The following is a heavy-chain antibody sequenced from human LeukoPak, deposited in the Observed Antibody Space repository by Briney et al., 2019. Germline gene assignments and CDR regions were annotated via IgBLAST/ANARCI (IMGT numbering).Heavy chain of an antibody. D-gene: IGHD3-22*01. CDR2: IYYSGST. V-gene: IGHV4-31*03. J-gene: IGHJ4*02. CDR3: ARGEYDSGPLSDY. CDR1: GGSISSGGYY. Sequence: SETLSLTCTVSGGSISSGGYYWSWIRQHPGKGLEWIGYIYYSGSTYYNPSLKSRVTISVDTSKNQFSLKLSSVTAADTAVYYCARGEYDSGPLSDYWGQGTLVTVSS.